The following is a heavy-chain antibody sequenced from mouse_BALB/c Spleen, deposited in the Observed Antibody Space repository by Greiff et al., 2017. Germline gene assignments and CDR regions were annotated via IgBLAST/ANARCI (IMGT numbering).Heavy chain of an antibody. CDR2: INPSSGYT. Sequence: QVQLQQSAAELARPGASVKMSCKASGYTFTSYTMHWVKQRPGQGLEWIGYINPSSGYTEYNQKFKDKTTLTADKSSSTAYMQLSSLTSEDSAVYYCARSMIRDAMDYWGQGTSVTVSS. CDR3: ARSMIRDAMDY. J-gene: IGHJ4*01. D-gene: IGHD2-4*01. CDR1: GYTFTSYT. V-gene: IGHV1-4*02.